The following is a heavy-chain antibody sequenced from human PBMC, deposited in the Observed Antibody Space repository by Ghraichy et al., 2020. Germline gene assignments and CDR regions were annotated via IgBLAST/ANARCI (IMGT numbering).Heavy chain of an antibody. V-gene: IGHV4-39*01. CDR2: IYYSGST. CDR3: ARAGPMIVVVITGYFDY. D-gene: IGHD3-22*01. J-gene: IGHJ4*02. CDR1: GGSISSSSYY. Sequence: SETLSLTCTVSGGSISSSSYYWGWIRQPPGKGLEWIGSIYYSGSTYYNPSLKSRVTISVDTSKNQFSLKLSSVTAADTAVYYCARAGPMIVVVITGYFDYWGQGTLVTVSS.